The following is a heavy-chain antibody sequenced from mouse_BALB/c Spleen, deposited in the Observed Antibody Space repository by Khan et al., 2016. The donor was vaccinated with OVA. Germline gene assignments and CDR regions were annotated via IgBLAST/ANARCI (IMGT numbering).Heavy chain of an antibody. D-gene: IGHD2-10*02. CDR2: IWGGGST. J-gene: IGHJ4*01. CDR3: AKGVWSYYFALDY. Sequence: VQLQESGPGLVAPSQSLSITCTVSGFSLIDYDVSWIRQPPGEGLEWLGVIWGGGSTYYNSALKSRLSISKDNSKSQVFLKMNRLQTDDTAMYYCAKGVWSYYFALDYWGQGTSVTVSS. V-gene: IGHV2-6-5*01. CDR1: GFSLIDYD.